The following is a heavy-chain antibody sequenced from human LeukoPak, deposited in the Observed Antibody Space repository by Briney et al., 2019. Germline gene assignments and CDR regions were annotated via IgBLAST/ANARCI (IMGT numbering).Heavy chain of an antibody. D-gene: IGHD3-22*01. J-gene: IGHJ2*01. V-gene: IGHV1-2*02. CDR3: ARDYYDSRATANWYFDL. Sequence: ASVKVSCKASGYTFTGYYMHWVRQAPGQGLEWMGWINPNSGGTNYAQKFQGRVTMTRDTSISTAYMELSRLRSDDTAVYYGARDYYDSRATANWYFDLWGRGTLVTVSS. CDR1: GYTFTGYY. CDR2: INPNSGGT.